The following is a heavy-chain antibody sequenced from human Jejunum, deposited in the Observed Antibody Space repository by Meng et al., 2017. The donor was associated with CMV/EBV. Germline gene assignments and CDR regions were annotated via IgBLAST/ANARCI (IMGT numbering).Heavy chain of an antibody. CDR2: IYFTGST. J-gene: IGHJ4*02. D-gene: IGHD1-26*01. Sequence: TVSGGSISSHYLSWLRQPPGKGLEWIGYIYFTGSTNYNPSLRSRVTISVDTSRKQFSLKLSSVTAADTAMYYCARGGAIVGASGYWGQGMLVTVSS. V-gene: IGHV4-59*11. CDR3: ARGGAIVGASGY. CDR1: GGSISSHY.